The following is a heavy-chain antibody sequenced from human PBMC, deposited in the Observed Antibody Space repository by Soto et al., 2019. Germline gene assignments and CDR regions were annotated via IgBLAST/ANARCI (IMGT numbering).Heavy chain of an antibody. CDR1: GGTFSSYP. CDR3: ARELVTATFFAY. D-gene: IGHD2-21*02. V-gene: IGHV1-69*13. J-gene: IGHJ4*02. CDR2: IIPIFGAT. Sequence: SVKVSFKASGGTFSSYPISWLRQAPGQGLEWMGDIIPIFGATKYAQKFQGRLTFTADESTSTAYMELSSLRSEDTAIYYCARELVTATFFAYWGQGTLVTV.